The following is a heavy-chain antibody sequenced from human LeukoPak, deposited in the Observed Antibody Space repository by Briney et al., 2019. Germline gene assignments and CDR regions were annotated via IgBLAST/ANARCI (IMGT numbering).Heavy chain of an antibody. D-gene: IGHD3-3*01. CDR2: ISAYNGNT. V-gene: IGHV1-18*01. J-gene: IGHJ4*02. CDR1: GYTFTGYG. Sequence: ASVKVSCKASGYTFTGYGISWVRQAPGQGLEWMGWISAYNGNTNYAQKLQGRVTMTTDTSTSTAYMELRSLRSDDTAVYYCARDPPQPYTYYDFWSGYYTGNYFDYWGQGTLVTVSS. CDR3: ARDPPQPYTYYDFWSGYYTGNYFDY.